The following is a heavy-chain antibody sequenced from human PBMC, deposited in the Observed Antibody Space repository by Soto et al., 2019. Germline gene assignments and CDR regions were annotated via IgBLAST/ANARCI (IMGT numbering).Heavy chain of an antibody. CDR1: GDRVSINRAA. J-gene: IGHJ4*02. V-gene: IGHV6-1*01. CDR2: TYYRSKWKN. D-gene: IGHD6-13*01. CDR3: VRGVDSSFDY. Sequence: PWQPLSLSCVISGDRVSINRAAWNSVRQSPSRGLEWLGRTYYRSKWKNDYAISVNSRITINPDTSKNQFSLQLNSVAPEDTAAYYCVRGVDSSFDYWGQGPLVTVSS.